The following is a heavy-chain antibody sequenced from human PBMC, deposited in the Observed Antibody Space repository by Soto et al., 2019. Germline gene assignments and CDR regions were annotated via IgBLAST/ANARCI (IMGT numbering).Heavy chain of an antibody. D-gene: IGHD3-22*01. V-gene: IGHV1-69*13. CDR1: GGTFSSYA. Sequence: SVKVSYKASGGTFSSYAISWVRQAPGQGLEWMGGIIPIFGTANYAQKFQGRVTITADESTSTAYMELSSLRSEDTAVYYCAIDPARITMIGDYWGQGTLVTVSS. CDR2: IIPIFGTA. CDR3: AIDPARITMIGDY. J-gene: IGHJ4*02.